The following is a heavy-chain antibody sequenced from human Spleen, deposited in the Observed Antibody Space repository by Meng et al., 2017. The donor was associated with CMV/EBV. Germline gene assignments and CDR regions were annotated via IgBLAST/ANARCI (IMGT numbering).Heavy chain of an antibody. CDR1: GGSIRSYY. J-gene: IGHJ4*02. CDR2: IYTSGST. Sequence: VHLAGSGPGSAKPPETLSLTCTVSGGSIRSYYWSWIRQPAGKGLEWIGRIYTSGSTNYNPSLKSRVTMSVDTSKTQFSLRLSSVTAADTAVYYCARVGAYCGGDCYLDYWGQGTLVTVSS. V-gene: IGHV4-4*07. D-gene: IGHD2-21*02. CDR3: ARVGAYCGGDCYLDY.